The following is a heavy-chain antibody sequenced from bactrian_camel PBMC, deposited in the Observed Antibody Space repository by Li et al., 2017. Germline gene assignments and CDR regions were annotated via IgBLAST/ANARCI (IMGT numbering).Heavy chain of an antibody. CDR3: TTETTGWVQVGNEFNY. J-gene: IGHJ4*01. V-gene: IGHV3S40*01. CDR1: GFTFSSLP. D-gene: IGHD5*01. Sequence: QLVESGGDLVQPGGSLRLSCAASGFTFSSLPMTWVRQAPGKGLEWVSSINSGGGYTYYADSVKGRFTISRDNAKNTMYLQLNSLKTEDMGMYYCTTETTGWVQVGNEFNYWGQGTQVTVS. CDR2: INSGGGYT.